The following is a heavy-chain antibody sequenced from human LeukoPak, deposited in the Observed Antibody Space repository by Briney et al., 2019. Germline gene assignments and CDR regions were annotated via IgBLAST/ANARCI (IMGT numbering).Heavy chain of an antibody. V-gene: IGHV3-30*02. Sequence: GGSLRLSCAASGFTFSSYGMHWVRQAPGKGLERVAFIRYDGSNKYYADSVKGRFTISRDNSKNTLYLQMNSLRAEDTAVYYCANALGSGWYPFDYWGQGTLVTVSS. CDR1: GFTFSSYG. CDR2: IRYDGSNK. D-gene: IGHD6-19*01. CDR3: ANALGSGWYPFDY. J-gene: IGHJ4*02.